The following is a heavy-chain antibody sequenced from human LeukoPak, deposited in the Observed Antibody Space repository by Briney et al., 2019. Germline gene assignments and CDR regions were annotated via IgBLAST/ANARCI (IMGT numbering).Heavy chain of an antibody. CDR1: GFIFSRHW. Sequence: GGSLRLSCAASGFIFSRHWMSWVRQAPGKGLEWVANIKQDGSEKYYVDSVKGRFTISRDNAKNSLYLQMNSLRAEDTAVYYCASDLLFPFDYWGQGTLVTVSS. CDR2: IKQDGSEK. D-gene: IGHD2-21*01. J-gene: IGHJ4*02. CDR3: ASDLLFPFDY. V-gene: IGHV3-7*03.